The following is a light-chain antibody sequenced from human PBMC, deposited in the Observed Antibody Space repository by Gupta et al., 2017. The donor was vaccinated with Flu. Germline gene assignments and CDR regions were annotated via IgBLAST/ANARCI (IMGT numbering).Light chain of an antibody. J-gene: IGLJ3*02. V-gene: IGLV3-25*02. Sequence: SCALTQPPSVSVSPVQTARSTCSGDALPNQYVYWYQQKAGQAPVMVIYKDNERPSGFPERFSGSTSETIGIFIISGEQEEEEDDYYSQSASSSGSWVFGGGTKVTVL. CDR1: ALPNQY. CDR3: QSASSSGSWV. CDR2: KDN.